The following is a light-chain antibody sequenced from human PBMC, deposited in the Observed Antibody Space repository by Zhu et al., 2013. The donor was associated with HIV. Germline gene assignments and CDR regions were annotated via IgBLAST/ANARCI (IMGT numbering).Light chain of an antibody. V-gene: IGKV3-20*01. Sequence: EIVLTQSPGTVSLSPGDRATLSCRASQTISNSYIAWYQHKRGQPPRLLIYGTSTRATGIADRFSGSGSGTDFTLIISRLEPEDFAVYFCHQYGTSPPVTFGGGTKVEIK. CDR2: GTS. CDR3: HQYGTSPPVT. J-gene: IGKJ4*01. CDR1: QTISNSY.